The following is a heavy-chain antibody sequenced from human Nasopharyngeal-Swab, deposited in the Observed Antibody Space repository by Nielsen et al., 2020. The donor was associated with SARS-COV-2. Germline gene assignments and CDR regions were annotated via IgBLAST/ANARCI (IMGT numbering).Heavy chain of an antibody. J-gene: IGHJ6*03. V-gene: IGHV3-48*01. CDR3: ATKVVPAAEYYYYYYMDV. Sequence: GESLKISCAASGFTFSSYSMNWVRQAPGEGLEWVSYISSSSSTIYYADSVKGRFTISRDNAKNSLYLQMNSLRAEDTAVYYCATKVVPAAEYYYYYYMDVWGKGTTVTVSS. CDR1: GFTFSSYS. CDR2: ISSSSSTI. D-gene: IGHD2-2*01.